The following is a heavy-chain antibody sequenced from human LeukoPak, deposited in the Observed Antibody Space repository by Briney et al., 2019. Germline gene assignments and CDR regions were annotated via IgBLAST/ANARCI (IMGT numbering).Heavy chain of an antibody. J-gene: IGHJ4*02. V-gene: IGHV3-53*01. CDR3: ARDGASY. CDR2: IYSGGST. Sequence: PGGSLRLSCAASGFTFSSYAMSWVRQAPGKGLEWVSVIYSGGSTYYADSVKGRFTISRDNSKNTLYLQMNSLRAEDTAVYYCARDGASYWGQGTLVTVSS. CDR1: GFTFSSYA.